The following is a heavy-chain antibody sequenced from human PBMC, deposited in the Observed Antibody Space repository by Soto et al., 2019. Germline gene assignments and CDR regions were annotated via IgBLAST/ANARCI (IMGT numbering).Heavy chain of an antibody. V-gene: IGHV4-39*01. Sequence: SETLSLTCTVSGGSVRSSGYYWAWTRQPPGKGLEWIGSLYSSGKTYRNPSLKSRVTMSDDTSKNQLSLRLSSVTAADTAVYYCATPTNWGYVDYWGQGTLVTVSS. CDR3: ATPTNWGYVDY. CDR2: LYSSGKT. J-gene: IGHJ4*02. D-gene: IGHD7-27*01. CDR1: GGSVRSSGYY.